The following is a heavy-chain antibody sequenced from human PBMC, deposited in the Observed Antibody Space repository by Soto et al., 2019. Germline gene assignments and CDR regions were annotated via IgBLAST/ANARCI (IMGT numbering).Heavy chain of an antibody. J-gene: IGHJ4*01. CDR3: ARQGIPQSRRYCGGDVAQFDD. CDR1: GYFFTTYW. V-gene: IGHV5-51*01. D-gene: IGHD2-21*02. CDR2: IYPVDSDT. Sequence: AESMKFSCKASGYFFTTYWIGLVRQMPGGGLEWMGIIYPVDSDTRYSPSFQGQITMSVDKSITTDYLQWSSLEASDTARYYCARQGIPQSRRYCGGDVAQFDDWGQGTQV.